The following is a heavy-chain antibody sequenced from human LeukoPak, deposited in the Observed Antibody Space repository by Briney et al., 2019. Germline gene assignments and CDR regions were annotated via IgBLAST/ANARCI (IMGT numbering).Heavy chain of an antibody. CDR3: ARPAAGEQQLVGGAFDI. J-gene: IGHJ3*02. V-gene: IGHV1-69*04. CDR2: IIPILGIA. D-gene: IGHD6-13*01. Sequence: ASVKVSCKASGGTFSSYAISWVRQAPGQGLEWMGRIIPILGIANYAQKFQGRVTITADKSTSTAYMELSSLRSEDTAVYYCARPAAGEQQLVGGAFDIWGQGTMVTVSS. CDR1: GGTFSSYA.